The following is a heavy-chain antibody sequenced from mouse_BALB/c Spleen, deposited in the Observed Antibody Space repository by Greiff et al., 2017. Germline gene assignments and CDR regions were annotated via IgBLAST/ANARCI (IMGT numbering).Heavy chain of an antibody. V-gene: IGHV1-5*01. CDR3: TRGANRDWFAC. CDR1: GYSFTSYW. D-gene: IGHD4-1*01. CDR2: IYPGNSDT. J-gene: IGHJ3*01. Sequence: EVQLQQSGTVLARPGASVKMSCKASGYSFTSYWMHWVKQRPGQGLEWIGAIYPGNSDTSYNQKFKGKAKLTAVTSASSVYMELSSLTNEDSAVYCCTRGANRDWFACWGQGTLVTVSA.